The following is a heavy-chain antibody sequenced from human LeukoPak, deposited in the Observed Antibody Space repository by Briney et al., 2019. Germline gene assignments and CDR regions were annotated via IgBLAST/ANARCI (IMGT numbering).Heavy chain of an antibody. D-gene: IGHD5-18*01. J-gene: IGHJ4*02. CDR2: IKSKTDGGTT. Sequence: PGGSLRLSCAASGFTFSNAWMSWVRQAPGKGLEWVGRIKSKTDGGTTDYAAPVKGRFTISRDDSKNTLYLQMNSLRAEDTAVYYCAKRIQSAMAMGYWGQGTLVTVSS. V-gene: IGHV3-15*01. CDR3: AKRIQSAMAMGY. CDR1: GFTFSNAW.